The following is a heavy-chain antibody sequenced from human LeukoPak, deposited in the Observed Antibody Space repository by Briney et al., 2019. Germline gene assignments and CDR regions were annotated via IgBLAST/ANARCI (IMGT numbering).Heavy chain of an antibody. CDR3: ARLGLYGNYEDY. J-gene: IGHJ4*02. V-gene: IGHV3-48*01. D-gene: IGHD4-11*01. Sequence: GGSLRLSCAASGFALTSYAMSWVRQAPGKGLEWVSYISSSSSTIYYADSVKGRFTISRDNAKNPLYLQMNSLRAEDTAVYYCARLGLYGNYEDYWGQGTLVTVSS. CDR2: ISSSSSTI. CDR1: GFALTSYA.